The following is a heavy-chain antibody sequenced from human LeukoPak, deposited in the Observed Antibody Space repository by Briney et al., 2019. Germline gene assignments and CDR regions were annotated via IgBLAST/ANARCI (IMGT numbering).Heavy chain of an antibody. CDR1: GFPFSSYA. V-gene: IGHV3-23*01. J-gene: IGHJ4*02. D-gene: IGHD2-2*01. CDR2: ISGGNGNTYYA. CDR3: ARSSIVVVSILDY. Sequence: GGSLRLSCAASGFPFSSYAMSWVRQSPGKGLEWVSAISGGNGNTYYAYYADSVRGRFTISRDSSKNTLYLQMGSLRAEDMAVYYCARSSIVVVSILDYWGQGTLVTVSS.